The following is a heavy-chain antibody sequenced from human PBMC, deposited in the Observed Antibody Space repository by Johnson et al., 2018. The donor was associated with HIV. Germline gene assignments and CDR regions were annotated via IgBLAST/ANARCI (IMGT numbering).Heavy chain of an antibody. Sequence: VQLVESGGDLVQPGGSLRLSCAASGITVSSNYMTWIRQAPGKGLEWLSFISSSGDIIRYADSVKGRFTISRDNAKNSLILQMNSLRDEDTAVYYCARRTVTALFDIWGQGTMVTVSS. CDR3: ARRTVTALFDI. V-gene: IGHV3-11*04. J-gene: IGHJ3*02. D-gene: IGHD4-17*01. CDR1: GITVSSNY. CDR2: ISSSGDII.